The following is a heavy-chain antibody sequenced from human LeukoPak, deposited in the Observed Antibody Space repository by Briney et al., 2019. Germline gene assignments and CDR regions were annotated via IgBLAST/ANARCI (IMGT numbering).Heavy chain of an antibody. CDR3: ARIHNTYYDFWSGYSGPFDY. CDR1: GYTFTSYG. Sequence: ASVKVSCKASGYTFTSYGIGWVRQAPGQGLEWMGWISAYNGNTNYAQKLQGRVTMTTDTSTSTAYMELRSLRSDDTAVYYCARIHNTYYDFWSGYSGPFDYWGQGTLVTVSS. J-gene: IGHJ4*02. D-gene: IGHD3-3*01. V-gene: IGHV1-18*01. CDR2: ISAYNGNT.